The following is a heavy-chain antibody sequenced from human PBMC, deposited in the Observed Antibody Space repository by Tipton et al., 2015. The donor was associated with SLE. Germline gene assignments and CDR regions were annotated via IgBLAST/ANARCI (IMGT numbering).Heavy chain of an antibody. CDR1: GGSISSSSYY. D-gene: IGHD1-26*01. J-gene: IGHJ6*03. Sequence: TLSLTCTVSGGSISSSSYYWGWIRQPPGKGLEWIGYIYYSGSTNYNPSLKSRVTISVDTSKNQFSLKLSSVTAADTAVYYCARDGTVGASKDYYYYMDVWGKGTTVTVSS. CDR2: IYYSGST. V-gene: IGHV4-61*01. CDR3: ARDGTVGASKDYYYYMDV.